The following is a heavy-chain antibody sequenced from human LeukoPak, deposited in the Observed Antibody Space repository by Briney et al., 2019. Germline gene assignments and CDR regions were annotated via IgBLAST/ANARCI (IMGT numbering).Heavy chain of an antibody. Sequence: SETLSLTCAVYGGSFSGYYWSWIRQPPGKGLEWIGEINHSGSTNYNPSLKSRVTISVDTSKNQFSLKLSSVTAADTAVYYSARPKTYYYDSSGYFDAFDIWGQGTMVTVSS. CDR1: GGSFSGYY. CDR3: ARPKTYYYDSSGYFDAFDI. D-gene: IGHD3-22*01. V-gene: IGHV4-34*01. CDR2: INHSGST. J-gene: IGHJ3*02.